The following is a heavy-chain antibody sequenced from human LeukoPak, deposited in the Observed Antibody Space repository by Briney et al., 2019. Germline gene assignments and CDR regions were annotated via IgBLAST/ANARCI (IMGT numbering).Heavy chain of an antibody. V-gene: IGHV4-59*11. CDR1: GGSISSHY. CDR3: ARSKYDFWSGYYLSWFDP. D-gene: IGHD3-3*01. Sequence: SETLSLACTVSGGSISSHYWSWVRQPPGKGLEWIGYIYYSGSTNYNPSLKSRVTISVDTSKNQFSLKLSSVTAADTAAYYCARSKYDFWSGYYLSWFDPWGQGTLVTVSS. J-gene: IGHJ5*02. CDR2: IYYSGST.